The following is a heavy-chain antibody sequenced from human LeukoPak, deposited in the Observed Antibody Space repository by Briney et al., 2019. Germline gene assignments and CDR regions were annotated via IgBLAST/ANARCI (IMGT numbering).Heavy chain of an antibody. CDR3: ARIQEYYYYYMDV. CDR1: GFTFSSYG. CDR2: IWYDGNNK. J-gene: IGHJ6*03. V-gene: IGHV3-33*08. Sequence: QPGGSLRLSCAASGFTFSSYGMHWVRQAPGKGLEWVAFIWYDGNNKYYADSVKGRFTISRDNAKNSLYLQMNSLRVEDTAVYYCARIQEYYYYYMDVWGRGTTVTVSS.